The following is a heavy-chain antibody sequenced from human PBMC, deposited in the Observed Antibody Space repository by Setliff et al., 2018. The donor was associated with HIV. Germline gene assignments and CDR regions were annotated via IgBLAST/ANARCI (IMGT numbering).Heavy chain of an antibody. Sequence: SVKVSCKSSAGSFSIFAITWVRQAPGQGLEWMGGMMTIFSTANYARKFQGRVTITTDESTGTAYMELSNLRSEDTAVYYCATEGAGGSYQRASALDVWGQGTMVTVSS. D-gene: IGHD1-26*01. CDR2: MMTIFSTA. V-gene: IGHV1-69*05. CDR1: AGSFSIFA. J-gene: IGHJ3*01. CDR3: ATEGAGGSYQRASALDV.